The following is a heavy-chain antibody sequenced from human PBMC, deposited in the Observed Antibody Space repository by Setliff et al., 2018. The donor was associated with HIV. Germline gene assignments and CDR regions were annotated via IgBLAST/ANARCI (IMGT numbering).Heavy chain of an antibody. CDR3: ARDGEYYYDSSGPVFDP. J-gene: IGHJ5*02. CDR2: ISAYNGNT. D-gene: IGHD3-22*01. V-gene: IGHV1-18*01. CDR1: GYTFTSYG. Sequence: ASVKVSCKASGYTFTSYGISWVRQAPGQGLEWMGWISAYNGNTNYAQKLQGRVTMTTDTSTSTAYMELRSLRSDDTAAYYCARDGEYYYDSSGPVFDPWGQGTLVTVSS.